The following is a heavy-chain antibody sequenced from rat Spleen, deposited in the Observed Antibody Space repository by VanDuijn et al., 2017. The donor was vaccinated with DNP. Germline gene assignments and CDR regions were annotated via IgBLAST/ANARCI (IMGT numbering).Heavy chain of an antibody. CDR3: ARAYNNYSTWFPY. D-gene: IGHD1-10*01. CDR2: ISYDGRST. J-gene: IGHJ3*01. CDR1: GFTFSDYN. Sequence: EVQLVESGGDLVQPGRSLKLSCTVSGFTFSDYNMAWVRQAPKKGLEWVATISYDGRSTSHRDSVTGRFTISRDNVKSILYLQMDSLRSEDTATYYCARAYNNYSTWFPYWGQGTLVTVSS. V-gene: IGHV5-7*01.